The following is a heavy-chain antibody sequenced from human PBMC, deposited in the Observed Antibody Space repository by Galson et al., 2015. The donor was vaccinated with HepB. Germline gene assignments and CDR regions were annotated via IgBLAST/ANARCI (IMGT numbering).Heavy chain of an antibody. CDR3: ARDGGPTYCGGDCYSSISGYFDL. CDR1: GFTFSSYG. V-gene: IGHV3-33*01. D-gene: IGHD2-21*01. CDR2: IWYDGSNK. Sequence: SLRLSCAASGFTFSSYGMHWVRQAPGKGLEWVAVIWYDGSNKYYADSVKGRFTISRDNSKNTLYLQMNSLRAEDTAVYYCARDGGPTYCGGDCYSSISGYFDLWGRGTLVTVSS. J-gene: IGHJ2*01.